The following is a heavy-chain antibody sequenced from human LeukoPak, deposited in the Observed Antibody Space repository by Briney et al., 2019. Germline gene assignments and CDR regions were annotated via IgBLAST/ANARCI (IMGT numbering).Heavy chain of an antibody. V-gene: IGHV3-30*04. CDR2: ISHDGSNE. Sequence: GWSLRLSCAASGFAFSSYVMHWVRQAPGKGLEWVAVISHDGSNEYYADSVKGRLTISRDNSKNTLYLQMNSLRAEDTAVYYCVRDISGEKSFDYWGQGSLVTVSS. J-gene: IGHJ4*02. CDR1: GFAFSSYV. CDR3: VRDISGEKSFDY. D-gene: IGHD3-10*01.